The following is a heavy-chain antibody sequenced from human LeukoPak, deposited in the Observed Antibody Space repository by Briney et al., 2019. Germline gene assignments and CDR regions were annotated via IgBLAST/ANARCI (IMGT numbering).Heavy chain of an antibody. D-gene: IGHD6-13*01. CDR3: VRRPEAGDY. Sequence: GGSLRLSCAASGFTFSTYGMHWVRQAPGKGPEWVAAIRYDGTDTYYADSVKGRFTISRDNAKNSLYLQMNSLRAEDTAVYYCVRRPEAGDYWGQGTLVTVSS. CDR2: IRYDGTDT. V-gene: IGHV3-33*03. J-gene: IGHJ4*02. CDR1: GFTFSTYG.